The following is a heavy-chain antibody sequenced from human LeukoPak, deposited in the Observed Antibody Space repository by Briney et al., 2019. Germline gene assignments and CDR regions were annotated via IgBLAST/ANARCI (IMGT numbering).Heavy chain of an antibody. CDR2: IYYSGST. CDR3: ATYSSSGYYGMDV. D-gene: IGHD6-6*01. Sequence: PSETLSLTCTVSGGSISSFYWNWIRQPPGKGLEGIGYIYYSGSTNYNPSLKSRVTISVDTSKKQFSLKLSSVTAADTAVYYCATYSSSGYYGMDVWGQGTTVTVSS. CDR1: GGSISSFY. J-gene: IGHJ6*02. V-gene: IGHV4-59*01.